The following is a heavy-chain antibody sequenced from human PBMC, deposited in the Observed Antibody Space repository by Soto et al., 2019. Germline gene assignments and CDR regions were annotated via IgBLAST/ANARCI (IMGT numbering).Heavy chain of an antibody. CDR3: ANQHITMVRGVKITSDAFDI. J-gene: IGHJ3*02. CDR1: GGSISSSSYY. Sequence: QLQLQESGPGLVKPSETLSLTCTVSGGSISSSSYYWGWIRQPPGKGLEWIGSIYYSGSTYYNPSLKSRVTISVDTSKNQFSLKLSSVTAADTAVYYCANQHITMVRGVKITSDAFDIWGQGTMVTVSS. V-gene: IGHV4-39*01. CDR2: IYYSGST. D-gene: IGHD3-10*01.